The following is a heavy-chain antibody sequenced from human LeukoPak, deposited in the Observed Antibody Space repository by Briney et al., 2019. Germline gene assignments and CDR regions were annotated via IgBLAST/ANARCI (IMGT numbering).Heavy chain of an antibody. CDR2: ISGSGGST. V-gene: IGHV3-23*01. CDR1: GFTFSSYG. D-gene: IGHD6-19*01. J-gene: IGHJ4*02. CDR3: ARDPPRIAVAGTSDY. Sequence: GGTLRLSCAASGFTFSSYGMSWVRQAPGKGLEWGSAISGSGGSTYYAGSVKGRFTISRDNSKNTLYLQMNSLRAEDTAVYYCARDPPRIAVAGTSDYWGQGTLVTVSS.